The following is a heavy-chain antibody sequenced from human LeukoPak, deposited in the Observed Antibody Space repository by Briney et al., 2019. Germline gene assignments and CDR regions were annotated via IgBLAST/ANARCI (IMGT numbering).Heavy chain of an antibody. CDR2: ISSSSSYI. J-gene: IGHJ5*02. D-gene: IGHD1-1*01. CDR3: ARALWNPLRDWFDP. CDR1: GFTFSSYS. Sequence: GGSLRLSCAASGFTFSSYSMNWVRQAPGKGLEWVSSISSSSSYIYYADSVKGRFTISRDNAKNSLYLQMNSLRAEDTAVYYCARALWNPLRDWFDPWGQGTLVTVSS. V-gene: IGHV3-21*01.